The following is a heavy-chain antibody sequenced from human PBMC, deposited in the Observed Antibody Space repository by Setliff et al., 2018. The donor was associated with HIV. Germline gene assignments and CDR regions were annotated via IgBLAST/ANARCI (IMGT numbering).Heavy chain of an antibody. J-gene: IGHJ6*02. CDR3: ARDHCSSSGCYEYSYYGMDV. CDR1: GFTFSSYW. V-gene: IGHV3-7*05. CDR2: IKQDGSEK. D-gene: IGHD2-2*01. Sequence: GGSLRLSCAASGFTFSSYWMSWVRQAPGKGLEWVANIKQDGSEKYYVDSVKGRFTISRDNAKNSLYLQMNSLRAEDTAVYYCARDHCSSSGCYEYSYYGMDVWGQGTTVTVSS.